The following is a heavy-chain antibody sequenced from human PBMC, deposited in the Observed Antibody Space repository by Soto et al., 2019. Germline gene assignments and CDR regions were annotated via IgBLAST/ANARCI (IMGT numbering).Heavy chain of an antibody. CDR3: ATDGAAGAGMGV. Sequence: EVQLVESGGGLVKPGGSLRLSCTASGLIFSNYGMNWVRQAAGKRPEWVSSISSGGEYIDYADSGQGRLTISRDNANNLLSLQLTSLGVEATAVYYCATDGAAGAGMGVWGQGTTVTVSS. V-gene: IGHV3-21*06. D-gene: IGHD6-13*01. CDR1: GLIFSNYG. J-gene: IGHJ6*01. CDR2: ISSGGEYI.